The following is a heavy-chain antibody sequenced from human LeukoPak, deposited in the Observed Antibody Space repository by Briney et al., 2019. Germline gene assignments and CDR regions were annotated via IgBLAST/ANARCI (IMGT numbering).Heavy chain of an antibody. J-gene: IGHJ6*02. CDR1: GYTFTSYA. CDR2: INANTGNP. CDR3: ARGSDTAGMDV. Sequence: ASVKVSCKASGYTFTSYAMNWVRQAPGQGLEGMGWINANTGNPTYAQGFTGRFVFSLDTSVSTAYLQISSLKAEDTAVYYCARGSDTAGMDVWGQGTTVTVSS. D-gene: IGHD5-18*01. V-gene: IGHV7-4-1*02.